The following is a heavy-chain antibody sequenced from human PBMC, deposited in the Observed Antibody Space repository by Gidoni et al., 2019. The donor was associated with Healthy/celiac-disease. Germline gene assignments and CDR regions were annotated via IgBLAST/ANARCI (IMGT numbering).Heavy chain of an antibody. CDR3: ARTSWGYYDSSGYYLDY. J-gene: IGHJ4*02. CDR2: IYYSGST. Sequence: QVQLQESGPGLVKPSETLSLTCTVSGGSISSYYWSWIRQPPGKGLEWIGYIYYSGSTNYNPSLKSRVTISVDTSKNQCSLKLSSVTAADTAVYYCARTSWGYYDSSGYYLDYWGQGTLVTVSS. CDR1: GGSISSYY. D-gene: IGHD3-22*01. V-gene: IGHV4-59*01.